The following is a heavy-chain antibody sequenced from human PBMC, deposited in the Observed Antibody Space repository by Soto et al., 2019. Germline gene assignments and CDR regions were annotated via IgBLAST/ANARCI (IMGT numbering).Heavy chain of an antibody. J-gene: IGHJ4*02. V-gene: IGHV4-34*01. CDR2: INHSGST. D-gene: IGHD2-21*01. Sequence: SETLSLTCAVYGGSFSGYYWGWIRQPPGKGLEWIGEINHSGSTNYNPTLKSRVIISLDTSKNQFSLKLSSVTAADTAVYYCARGNVVAIDYWGQGTLVTVSS. CDR1: GGSFSGYY. CDR3: ARGNVVAIDY.